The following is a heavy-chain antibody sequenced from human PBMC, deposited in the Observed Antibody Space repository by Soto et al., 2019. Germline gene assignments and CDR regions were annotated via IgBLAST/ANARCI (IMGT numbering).Heavy chain of an antibody. CDR1: GGSIISGY. V-gene: IGHV4-59*08. J-gene: IGHJ4*02. Sequence: PSETLSLTCTVSGGSIISGYWSWIRQPPGKGLEWIGYISYSGNTNYNPSLKSRVTISVDTSKNQFSLKLSSVTAADTAVYYCASGSSDLFDYWGQGTLVTVSS. CDR3: ASGSSDLFDY. D-gene: IGHD1-26*01. CDR2: ISYSGNT.